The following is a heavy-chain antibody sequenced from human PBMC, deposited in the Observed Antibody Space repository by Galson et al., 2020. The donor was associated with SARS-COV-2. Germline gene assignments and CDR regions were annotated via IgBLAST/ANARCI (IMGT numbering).Heavy chain of an antibody. V-gene: IGHV1-2*02. CDR2: INPDRGDT. CDR3: LRGGRHYPLLVVAFSEHTDNRYVLDV. CDR1: GYTFTAYY. D-gene: IGHD3-10*02. Sequence: GESLKISCKASGYTFTAYYIHWVRQAPGQGLEWMGWINPDRGDTNSAQKFQGRVTMPRDPYISTIYMEVRSLRSDDTAIYYCLRGGRHYPLLVVAFSEHTDNRYVLDVWGQGTTVTVSS. J-gene: IGHJ6*02.